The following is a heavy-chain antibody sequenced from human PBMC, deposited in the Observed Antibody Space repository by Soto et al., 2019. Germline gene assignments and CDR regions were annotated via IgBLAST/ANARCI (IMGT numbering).Heavy chain of an antibody. D-gene: IGHD5-12*01. V-gene: IGHV3-11*01. Sequence: SGGSLRLSCAASGFTFSDYYMSWIRQAPGKGLEWVSYISSSGSTIYYADSVKGRFTISRDNAKNSLYLQMNSLRAEDTAVYYCARHIVATITISPFDPWGQGTLVTVSS. J-gene: IGHJ5*02. CDR2: ISSSGSTI. CDR1: GFTFSDYY. CDR3: ARHIVATITISPFDP.